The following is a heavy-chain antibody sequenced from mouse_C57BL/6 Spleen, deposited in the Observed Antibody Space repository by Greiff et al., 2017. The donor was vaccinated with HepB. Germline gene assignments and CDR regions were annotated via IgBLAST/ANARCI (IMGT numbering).Heavy chain of an antibody. CDR1: GFNIKDDY. CDR2: IDPENGDT. J-gene: IGHJ3*01. V-gene: IGHV14-4*01. CDR3: TTWGFAY. Sequence: DVKLVESGAELVRPGASVKLSCTASGFNIKDDYMHWVKQRPEQRLEWIGWIDPENGDTEYASKFQGKATITADTSSNTAYLQLSSLTSEDTAVYYCTTWGFAYWGQGTLVTVSA.